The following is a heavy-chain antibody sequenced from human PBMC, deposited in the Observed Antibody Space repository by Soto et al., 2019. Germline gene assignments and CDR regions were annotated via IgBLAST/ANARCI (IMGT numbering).Heavy chain of an antibody. D-gene: IGHD2-15*01. V-gene: IGHV3-48*02. CDR1: SVTVSSYS. CDR3: ARAQSLGAYSPFDY. J-gene: IGHJ4*02. Sequence: PGWSLRLACAAASVTVSSYSMNCLRQPAGKGLEWVSYISTRSNRIYYADSVKGRFTVSRENAKNSLFLQMSSLRDEDTAVYFCARAQSLGAYSPFDYWRQGTLLTVHS. CDR2: ISTRSNRI.